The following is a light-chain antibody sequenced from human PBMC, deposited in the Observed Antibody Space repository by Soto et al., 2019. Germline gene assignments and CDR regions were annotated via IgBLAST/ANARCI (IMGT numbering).Light chain of an antibody. V-gene: IGKV1-33*01. CDR1: HDITSY. Sequence: DIQMTQSPSSLSASVGDRVTITCQASHDITSYLNWYQHKPGKAPKLLIYDASILEAVVPSRFSGSGSGTDFTFIISSLQPEEVATYYCQKCDYLPIFGPGTTVDFK. CDR3: QKCDYLPI. J-gene: IGKJ3*01. CDR2: DAS.